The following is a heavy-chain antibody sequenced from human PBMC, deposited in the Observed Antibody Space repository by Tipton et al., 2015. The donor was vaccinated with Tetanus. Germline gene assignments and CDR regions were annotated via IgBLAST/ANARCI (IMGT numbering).Heavy chain of an antibody. Sequence: LRLSCTVSGGSISSNYWSWIRQPPGKGLEWIGNIYYSGSTNYNPSLKSRVTMSVDTSKNQFSLRLSSVTAADTAVYYCARVRRGCSGGGCYSSFDPWGQGSLVIVSS. J-gene: IGHJ5*02. CDR2: IYYSGST. CDR1: GGSISSNY. V-gene: IGHV4-59*01. CDR3: ARVRRGCSGGGCYSSFDP. D-gene: IGHD2-15*01.